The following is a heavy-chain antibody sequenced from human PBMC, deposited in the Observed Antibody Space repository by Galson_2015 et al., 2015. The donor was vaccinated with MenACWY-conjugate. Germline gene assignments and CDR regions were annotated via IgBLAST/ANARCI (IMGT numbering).Heavy chain of an antibody. CDR2: IYHSGAT. V-gene: IGHV4-59*13. J-gene: IGHJ5*02. Sequence: ETLSLTCTVSGASMSNYSWTWVRQSPEQGLEWIGHIYHSGATNYNPSLQSRVIISADASKGQISLNLASVSAADTAVYFCARRATTGWFDPWGQGTQVTVSS. CDR3: ARRATTGWFDP. D-gene: IGHD4-17*01. CDR1: GASMSNYS.